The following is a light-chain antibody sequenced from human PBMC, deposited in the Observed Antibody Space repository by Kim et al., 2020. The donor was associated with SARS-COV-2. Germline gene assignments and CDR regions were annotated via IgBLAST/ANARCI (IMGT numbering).Light chain of an antibody. V-gene: IGLV3-21*04. CDR2: DVA. CDR3: QGWDIDSDSWV. J-gene: IGLJ3*02. Sequence: SYELTQPTSVSVAPGETARMSCEGNNLGSKRVHWYQQKSGQAPMLTIYDVADRPPRISERFSGSRSGRSAILTIRRVEAGDGADDFCQGWDIDSDSWVFG. CDR1: NLGSKR.